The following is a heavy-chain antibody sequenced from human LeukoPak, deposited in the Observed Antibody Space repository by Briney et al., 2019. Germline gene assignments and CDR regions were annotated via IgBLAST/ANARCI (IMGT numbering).Heavy chain of an antibody. CDR1: GFTVSRVA. V-gene: IGHV3-23*01. Sequence: PGGSLRLSCVASGFTVSRVAMSWGRQVPGKGLEWGASITNNNGKTYSAYSVRGRFTISRDESENTVFLQMNSLRAEDSAVYYCAKDHPSSGWPTFEYWGQGTLVTVSP. J-gene: IGHJ4*02. CDR3: AKDHPSSGWPTFEY. D-gene: IGHD6-19*01. CDR2: ITNNNGKT.